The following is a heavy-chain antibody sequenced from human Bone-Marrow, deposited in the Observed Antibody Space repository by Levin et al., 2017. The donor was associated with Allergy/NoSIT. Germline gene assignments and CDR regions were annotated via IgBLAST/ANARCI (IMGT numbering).Heavy chain of an antibody. V-gene: IGHV1-2*02. Sequence: GESLKISCKASGYTFTDYYMHWVRQAPGQGLEWMGWINPTGGATKYAQNFQGRVTMTRDTSITTAYMDLNSLRFDDTAVYYCARAAYTWNDGRGTFDIWGLGTMVTVSS. J-gene: IGHJ3*02. CDR3: ARAAYTWNDGRGTFDI. CDR2: INPTGGAT. D-gene: IGHD1-1*01. CDR1: GYTFTDYY.